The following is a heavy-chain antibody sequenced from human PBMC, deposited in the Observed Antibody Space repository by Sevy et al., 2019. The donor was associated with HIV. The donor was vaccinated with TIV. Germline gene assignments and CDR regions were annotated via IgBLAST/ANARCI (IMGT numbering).Heavy chain of an antibody. Sequence: GGSLRLSCAASEFIFSDYYMSWIRQAPGKGLEWVSYISSSSSNKFYADSVKGRFTISRDNSKNSLYLQMSSLRAEDTAVYFCAKLPTMAAARDDYWGLGILVTVSS. J-gene: IGHJ4*02. CDR1: EFIFSDYY. V-gene: IGHV3-11*01. CDR2: ISSSSSNK. CDR3: AKLPTMAAARDDY. D-gene: IGHD6-13*01.